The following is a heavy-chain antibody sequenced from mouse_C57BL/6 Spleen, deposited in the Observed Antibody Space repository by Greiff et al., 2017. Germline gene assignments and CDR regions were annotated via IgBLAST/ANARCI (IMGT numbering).Heavy chain of an antibody. CDR2: IDPETGGT. D-gene: IGHD1-1*01. Sequence: QVQLQQSGAELVRPGASVTLSCKASGYTFTDYEMHWVKQTPVHGLEWIGAIDPETGGTAYNQKFKGKAILTADQSSSTAYMELRSLTSEDSAVYYCTRMVVAKGCAYWGQGTLVTVSA. CDR3: TRMVVAKGCAY. J-gene: IGHJ3*01. V-gene: IGHV1-15*01. CDR1: GYTFTDYE.